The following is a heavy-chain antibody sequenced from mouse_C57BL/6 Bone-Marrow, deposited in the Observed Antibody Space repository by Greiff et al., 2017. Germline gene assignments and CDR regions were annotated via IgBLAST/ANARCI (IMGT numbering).Heavy chain of an antibody. CDR1: GFTFSSYA. CDR2: ISDGGSYT. CDR3: AREYYYGEAFAY. Sequence: EVKLVESGGGLVKPGGSLKLSCAASGFTFSSYAMSWVRQTPEKRLEWVATISDGGSYTYYPDNVKGRFTISRDNAKNNLYLQMSHLKSEDTAMYYCAREYYYGEAFAYWGQGTLVSVSA. D-gene: IGHD1-1*01. V-gene: IGHV5-4*01. J-gene: IGHJ3*01.